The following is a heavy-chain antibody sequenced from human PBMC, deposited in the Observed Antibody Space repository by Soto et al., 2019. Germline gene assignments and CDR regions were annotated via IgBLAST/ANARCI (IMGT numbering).Heavy chain of an antibody. CDR1: GYTFTSYG. Sequence: ASVKVSCKASGYTFTSYGISWVRQAPGQGLEWMGWISAYNGNTNYAQKLQGRVTMTTDTSTSTAYMELRSLRSDDTAVYYCASSYGDYESGWFDPWGQGTLVTVSS. CDR3: ASSYGDYESGWFDP. V-gene: IGHV1-18*01. CDR2: ISAYNGNT. D-gene: IGHD4-17*01. J-gene: IGHJ5*02.